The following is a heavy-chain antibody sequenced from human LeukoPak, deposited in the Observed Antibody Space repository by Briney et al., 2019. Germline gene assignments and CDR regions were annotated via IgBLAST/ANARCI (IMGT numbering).Heavy chain of an antibody. D-gene: IGHD3-9*01. Sequence: PGASLRLSCAASGFTFSNYAMSWARQAPGKGLQWVSAITGSGGGTYYADSVKGRFTISRENFKNTLYLQVNSLRAEDTAVYHCVKRGDYDVLTGYYDPDYWGQGTLVTVSS. V-gene: IGHV3-23*01. CDR1: GFTFSNYA. J-gene: IGHJ4*02. CDR2: ITGSGGGT. CDR3: VKRGDYDVLTGYYDPDY.